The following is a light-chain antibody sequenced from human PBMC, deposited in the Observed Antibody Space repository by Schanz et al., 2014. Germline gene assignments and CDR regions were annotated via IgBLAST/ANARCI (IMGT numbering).Light chain of an antibody. CDR3: QQYGSSPPYT. CDR1: QSVSSIY. Sequence: EIVLTQSPGTLSLSPGERATLSCRASQSVSSIYLAWYQQKPGQAPRLLIYGASSRATGIADRFSGGGSGTDFTLTIARLEPEDFAVYYCQQYGSSPPYTFGQGTKLEIK. J-gene: IGKJ2*01. V-gene: IGKV3-20*01. CDR2: GAS.